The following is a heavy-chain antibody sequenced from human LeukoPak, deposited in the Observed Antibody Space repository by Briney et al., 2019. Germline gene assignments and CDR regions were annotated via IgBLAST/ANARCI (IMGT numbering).Heavy chain of an antibody. V-gene: IGHV1-18*01. J-gene: IGHJ5*02. D-gene: IGHD2-2*01. CDR1: GYTFTSYG. CDR2: ISAYNGNT. CDR3: ARGLSSTRTNWFDP. Sequence: ASVKVSCKASGYTFTSYGISWVRHAPGQGLEWMGWISAYNGNTNYAQKLQGRVTMTTDTSTSTAYKELRSLRSDDTAVYYCARGLSSTRTNWFDPWGQGTLVTVSS.